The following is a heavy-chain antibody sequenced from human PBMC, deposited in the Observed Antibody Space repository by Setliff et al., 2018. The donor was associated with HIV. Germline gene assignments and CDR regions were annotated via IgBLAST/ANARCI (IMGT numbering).Heavy chain of an antibody. CDR3: ARAGWFGEFRGFDP. CDR1: SYSISSGYY. J-gene: IGHJ5*02. Sequence: SETLSLTCAVSSYSISSGYYWGWIRQPPGKGLEWIGSIYHSGSTYYNPSLKSRVTISVDTSKNQFSLKLSSVTAADTAVYYCARAGWFGEFRGFDPWGQGTLVTVSS. CDR2: IYHSGST. D-gene: IGHD3-10*01. V-gene: IGHV4-38-2*01.